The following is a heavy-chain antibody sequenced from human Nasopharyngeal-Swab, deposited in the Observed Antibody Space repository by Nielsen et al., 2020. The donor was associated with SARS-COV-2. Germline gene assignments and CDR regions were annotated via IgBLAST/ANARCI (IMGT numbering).Heavy chain of an antibody. V-gene: IGHV3-30*04. CDR3: ARRNGYYYDSSGPGLDAFDI. Sequence: GGSLRLSCAASGFTFSSYAMHWVRQAPGKGLEWVAVISYDGGNKYYADSVKGRFTISRDNSKNPLYMQMNSLRAEDTAVYYCARRNGYYYDSSGPGLDAFDIWGQGTMVTVSS. CDR2: ISYDGGNK. D-gene: IGHD3-22*01. CDR1: GFTFSSYA. J-gene: IGHJ3*02.